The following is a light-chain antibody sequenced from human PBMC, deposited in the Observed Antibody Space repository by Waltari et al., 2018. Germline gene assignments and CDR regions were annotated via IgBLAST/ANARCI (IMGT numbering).Light chain of an antibody. Sequence: QFVLTQPPSASATPRQRITISCSGSSPNIGTNSVDWYQHFPGRAPKPLIYGDNKRPSGVPDRFSGSKSGTSASLAISGLQSADEADYYCAAWSDSQDDLYVFGTGTKVTVL. CDR3: AAWSDSQDDLYV. CDR1: SPNIGTNS. V-gene: IGLV1-44*01. CDR2: GDN. J-gene: IGLJ1*01.